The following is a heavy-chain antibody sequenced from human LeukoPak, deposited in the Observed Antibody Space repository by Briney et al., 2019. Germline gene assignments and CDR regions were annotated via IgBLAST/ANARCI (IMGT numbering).Heavy chain of an antibody. CDR2: IIPIFGTA. Sequence: ASVKVSCKASGGTFSSYAISWVRQAPGQGLEWMGGIIPIFGTANYAQKFQGRVTITADESTSTAYMELSSLRSEDTAVYYCAKRDLMVRGVILEWGQGTLVTVSS. D-gene: IGHD3-10*01. V-gene: IGHV1-69*13. CDR1: GGTFSSYA. J-gene: IGHJ4*02. CDR3: AKRDLMVRGVILE.